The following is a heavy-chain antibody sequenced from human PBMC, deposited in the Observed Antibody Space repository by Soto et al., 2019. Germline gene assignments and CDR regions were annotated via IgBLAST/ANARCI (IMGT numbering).Heavy chain of an antibody. CDR2: INSDGSST. CDR3: ARDLTCSGGSCYSGVFDY. D-gene: IGHD2-15*01. Sequence: GGSLRLSCAASGFTFSSYWMHWVRQAPGKGLVWVSRINSDGSSTSYAGSVKGRFTISRDNAKNTLYLQMNSLRAEDTAVYYCARDLTCSGGSCYSGVFDYWGQGTLVTVSS. CDR1: GFTFSSYW. J-gene: IGHJ4*02. V-gene: IGHV3-74*01.